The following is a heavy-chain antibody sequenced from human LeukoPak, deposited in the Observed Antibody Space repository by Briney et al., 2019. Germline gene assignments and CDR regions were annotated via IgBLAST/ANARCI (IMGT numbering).Heavy chain of an antibody. D-gene: IGHD3-3*01. CDR2: IYYSGST. CDR3: AGAGAQRSIWNNSLAPVDY. CDR1: GGSISNCY. Sequence: SETLSLTCTVSGGSISNCYCCWIRQPPGKGLEWIGYIYYSGSTDSNPSLKSRVTISVDTSKNQFSLKLRSVTAADTDVYYCAGAGAQRSIWNNSLAPVDYGGQ. J-gene: IGHJ4*02. V-gene: IGHV4-59*01.